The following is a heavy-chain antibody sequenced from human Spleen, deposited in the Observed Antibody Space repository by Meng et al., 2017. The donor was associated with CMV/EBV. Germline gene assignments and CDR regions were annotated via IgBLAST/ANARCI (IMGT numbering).Heavy chain of an antibody. CDR2: VKSKTDGGTT. J-gene: IGHJ4*02. V-gene: IGHV3-15*01. Sequence: SGYTFTNAWMSWVRQAPGKGPEWVGRVKSKTDGGTTDYAAPVKGRFTISRDDSQNTLYVQMNSLKSEDTAVYYCTTDFVLSGTRGYWGQGTLVTVSS. CDR3: TTDFVLSGTRGY. CDR1: GYTFTNAW. D-gene: IGHD1-7*01.